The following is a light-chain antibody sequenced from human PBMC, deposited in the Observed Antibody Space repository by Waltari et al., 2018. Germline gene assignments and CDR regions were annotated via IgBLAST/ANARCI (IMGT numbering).Light chain of an antibody. CDR2: AAS. J-gene: IGKJ3*01. V-gene: IGKV1-39*01. CDR3: QQSYSTPPVFA. Sequence: DRQMTQYPSSLSASVGDRVTIACRASQNIGTILNWYQQTPGRAPKLLIYAASTLQSGVPSRFSGTGSGTDFTLTINNLQPEDFATYFCQQSYSTPPVFAFGPGTKLEMK. CDR1: QNIGTI.